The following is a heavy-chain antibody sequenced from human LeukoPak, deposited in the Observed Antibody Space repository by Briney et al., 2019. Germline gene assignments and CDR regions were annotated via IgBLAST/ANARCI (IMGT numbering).Heavy chain of an antibody. CDR1: GFTFSSYS. J-gene: IGHJ4*02. D-gene: IGHD1-7*01. CDR2: ISSSSTYI. Sequence: GGSLRLSCAASGFTFSSYSMNWVRQAPGKGLEWVSYISSSSTYIYYADSVKGRFTISRDNAKNSLDLQMNSLRAEDTAVYYCARAATGTFDYWGQGTLVTVPS. CDR3: ARAATGTFDY. V-gene: IGHV3-21*01.